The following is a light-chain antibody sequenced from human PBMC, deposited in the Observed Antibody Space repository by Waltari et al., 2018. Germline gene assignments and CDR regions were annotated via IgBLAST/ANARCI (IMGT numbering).Light chain of an antibody. V-gene: IGLV3-1*01. CDR1: NLGDKY. J-gene: IGLJ2*01. Sequence: SYELTQPPSVSVSPGQTASITCSGDNLGDKYACWYQQKPGQSPVLVIYQDNKRPSGIPERFSGSNSGNTATLTISGTQAMDEADYYCQAWDSSTEVFGGGTKLTVL. CDR2: QDN. CDR3: QAWDSSTEV.